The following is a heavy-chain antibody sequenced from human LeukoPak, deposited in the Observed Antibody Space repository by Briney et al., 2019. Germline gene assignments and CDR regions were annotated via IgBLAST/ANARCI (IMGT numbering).Heavy chain of an antibody. CDR1: GGSISSGGYS. D-gene: IGHD3-22*01. CDR3: ARDGYYDNAFDT. J-gene: IGHJ3*02. Sequence: SETLSLTCAVSGGSISSGGYSWSWIRQPPGKGLEWIGYIYHSGSTYYNPSLKSRVTISVDRSKNQFSLKLSSVTAADTAVYYCARDGYYDNAFDTWGQGTMVTVSS. CDR2: IYHSGST. V-gene: IGHV4-30-2*01.